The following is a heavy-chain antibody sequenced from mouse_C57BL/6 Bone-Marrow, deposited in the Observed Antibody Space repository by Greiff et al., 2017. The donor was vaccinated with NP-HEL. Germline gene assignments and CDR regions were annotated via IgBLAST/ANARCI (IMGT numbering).Heavy chain of an antibody. CDR1: GYTFTDYY. V-gene: IGHV1-26*01. J-gene: IGHJ2*01. CDR2: INPNNGGT. CDR3: AERNFDD. Sequence: VQLQQSGPELVKPGASVKISCKASGYTFTDYYMNWVKQSHGKSLEWIGDINPNNGGTSYNQKFKGKATLTVDKSSSTAYMELRSLTSEDSAVYYCAERNFDDWGKGTTLTVSS.